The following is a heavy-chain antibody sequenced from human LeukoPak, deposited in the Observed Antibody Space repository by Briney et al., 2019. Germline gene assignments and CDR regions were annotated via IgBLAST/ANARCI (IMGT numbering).Heavy chain of an antibody. CDR2: IYHSGST. Sequence: PSETLSLTCTVSGYSISSGYYWGWIRQPPGKGLEWIGSIYHSGSTYYNPSLKSRVTISVDTSKNQFSLKLSSVTAADTAVYYCARDLVGATSSFDYWGLGTLVTVSS. CDR1: GYSISSGYY. CDR3: ARDLVGATSSFDY. V-gene: IGHV4-38-2*02. J-gene: IGHJ4*02. D-gene: IGHD1-26*01.